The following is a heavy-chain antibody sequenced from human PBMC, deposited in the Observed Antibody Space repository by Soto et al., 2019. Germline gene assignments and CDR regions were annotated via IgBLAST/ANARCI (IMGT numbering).Heavy chain of an antibody. V-gene: IGHV1-46*01. CDR2: INPSGGST. D-gene: IGHD5-12*01. CDR1: GYTFTSYY. Sequence: ASVKVSCKASGYTFTSYYMHWVRQAPGQGLEWMGIINPSGGSTSYAQKFQGRVTMTRDTSTSTVYMELSSLRSEDTAVYYCARVMATTLYYYYGMDVWGQGTTVTVSS. J-gene: IGHJ6*02. CDR3: ARVMATTLYYYYGMDV.